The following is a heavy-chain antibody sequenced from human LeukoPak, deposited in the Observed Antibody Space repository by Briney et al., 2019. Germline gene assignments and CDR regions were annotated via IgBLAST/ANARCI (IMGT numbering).Heavy chain of an antibody. CDR1: RFTVSSNY. CDR2: IYSGGST. Sequence: GGSLRLSCAASRFTVSSNYMSWVRQAPGKGLEWVSVIYSGGSTYYADSVKGRFTISRDNSKNTLYLQMNSLRAEDTAVYYCARGDGYNGPLDYWGQGTLVTVSS. J-gene: IGHJ4*02. CDR3: ARGDGYNGPLDY. D-gene: IGHD5-24*01. V-gene: IGHV3-53*01.